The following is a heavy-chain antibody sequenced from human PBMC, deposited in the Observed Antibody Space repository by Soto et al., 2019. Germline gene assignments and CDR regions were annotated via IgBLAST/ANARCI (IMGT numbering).Heavy chain of an antibody. CDR1: GYTFTGYY. D-gene: IGHD2-15*01. J-gene: IGHJ5*02. V-gene: IGHV1-2*04. CDR2: INPNSGGT. Sequence: GASVKVSCKDSGYTFTGYYMHWVRQAPGQGLEWMGWINPNSGGTNYAQKFQGWVTMTRDTSISTAYMELSRLRSDDTAVYYCARDGGYCSGGSCSPSWFDPWGQGTLVTVSS. CDR3: ARDGGYCSGGSCSPSWFDP.